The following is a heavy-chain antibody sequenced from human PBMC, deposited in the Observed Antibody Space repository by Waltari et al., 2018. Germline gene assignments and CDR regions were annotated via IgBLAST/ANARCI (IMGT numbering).Heavy chain of an antibody. CDR1: GGTFSSYA. Sequence: QVQLVQSGAEVKKPGSSVKVSCKASGGTFSSYAISWVRQAPGQGLEWMGGIIPIFGTANYAQKFQGRVTITADESMSTAYMELSSLRSEDTAVYYCATDLRSRIAVAGTTRFDPWGQGTLVTVSS. D-gene: IGHD6-19*01. CDR3: ATDLRSRIAVAGTTRFDP. V-gene: IGHV1-69*01. J-gene: IGHJ5*02. CDR2: IIPIFGTA.